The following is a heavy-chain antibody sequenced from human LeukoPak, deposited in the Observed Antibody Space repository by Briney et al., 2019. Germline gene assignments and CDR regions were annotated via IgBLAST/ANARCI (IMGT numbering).Heavy chain of an antibody. D-gene: IGHD3-22*01. CDR2: INPSGGST. Sequence: ASVKVSCKASGYTFTSYYMHWVRQAPGQGLEWMGIINPSGGSTSYAQKFQGRVTMTRDTSTSTVYMELNSLRAEDTAVYYCATPLDYYDRSGYHQGGDWGQGTLVTVSS. J-gene: IGHJ4*02. CDR1: GYTFTSYY. CDR3: ATPLDYYDRSGYHQGGD. V-gene: IGHV1-46*01.